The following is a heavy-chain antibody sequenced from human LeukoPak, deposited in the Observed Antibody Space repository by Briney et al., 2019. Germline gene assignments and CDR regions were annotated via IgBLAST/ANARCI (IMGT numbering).Heavy chain of an antibody. CDR2: INPSGGST. D-gene: IGHD2-15*01. J-gene: IGHJ3*02. Sequence: ASVKVSCKASGYTFTSYYMHWVRQAPGQGLEWMGIINPSGGSTSYAQKFQGRVTMTRDTSTSTVYMELSSLRSEDTAVYYCASWTDIVVVVAENDAFDIWGQGTMVTVSS. CDR1: GYTFTSYY. V-gene: IGHV1-46*01. CDR3: ASWTDIVVVVAENDAFDI.